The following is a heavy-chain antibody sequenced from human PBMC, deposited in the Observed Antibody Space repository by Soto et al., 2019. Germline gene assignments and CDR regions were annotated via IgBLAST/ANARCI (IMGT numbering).Heavy chain of an antibody. D-gene: IGHD2-2*01. Sequence: PGESLKISCKGSGYSFTRYWIGWVRQMPGKGLEWMGIIYPGDSDTRYSPSFQGQVTISADKSISTAYLQWSSLKASDTAMYYCARCTSTSWHWFDSWGQGTLVTVSS. CDR1: GYSFTRYW. CDR3: ARCTSTSWHWFDS. J-gene: IGHJ5*01. V-gene: IGHV5-51*01. CDR2: IYPGDSDT.